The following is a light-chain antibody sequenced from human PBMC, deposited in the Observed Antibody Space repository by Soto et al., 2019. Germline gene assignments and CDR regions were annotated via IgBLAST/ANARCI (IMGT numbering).Light chain of an antibody. CDR3: QQGSNRPNT. CDR2: DAS. Sequence: EIVLTQSPATLSLSPGERATLSCRASQSISNYLAWYQQKPGQAPRLLIYDASSRASDIPARFSGSGSGTDFSLTIPSLEPEDFAVYYCQQGSNRPNTFGQGTKLQLK. V-gene: IGKV3-11*01. J-gene: IGKJ2*01. CDR1: QSISNY.